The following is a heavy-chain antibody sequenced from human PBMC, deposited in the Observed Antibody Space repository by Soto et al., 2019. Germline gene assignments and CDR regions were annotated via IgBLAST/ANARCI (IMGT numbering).Heavy chain of an antibody. V-gene: IGHV3-21*01. Sequence: PGGSLRLSCAASGFTFSSYSMNWVRQAPGKGLEWVSSISSSSSYIYYADSVKGRFTISRDNAKNSLYLQMNSLRAEDTAVYYCARAPPPEYYDSSGYPRFGGWGKGNLVTVYS. CDR3: ARAPPPEYYDSSGYPRFGG. J-gene: IGHJ4*02. CDR1: GFTFSSYS. D-gene: IGHD3-22*01. CDR2: ISSSSSYI.